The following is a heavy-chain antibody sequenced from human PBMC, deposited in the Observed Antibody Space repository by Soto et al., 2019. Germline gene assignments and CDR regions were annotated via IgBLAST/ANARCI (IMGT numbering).Heavy chain of an antibody. D-gene: IGHD5-18*01. Sequence: ASLKVSCKASGYTFTSYGISWVRQAPGQGLEWMGWISAYNGNTNYARKLQGRVTMTTDTSTSTAYMELRSLRSDDTAVYYCARRGYSYGKYNWFDPWGQGTLVTVSS. CDR2: ISAYNGNT. CDR3: ARRGYSYGKYNWFDP. V-gene: IGHV1-18*01. J-gene: IGHJ5*02. CDR1: GYTFTSYG.